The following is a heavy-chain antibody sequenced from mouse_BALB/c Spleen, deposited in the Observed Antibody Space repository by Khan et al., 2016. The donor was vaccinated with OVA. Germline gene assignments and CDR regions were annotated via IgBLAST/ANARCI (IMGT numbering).Heavy chain of an antibody. V-gene: IGHV2-2*02. CDR1: GFSLTNYS. J-gene: IGHJ3*01. CDR3: ARSGYDYGRGALFAY. D-gene: IGHD2-4*01. Sequence: QVQLKQSGPGLVQPSQSLSITCTVSGFSLTNYSVHWVRQSPGKGLEWLGVIWSAGSTDYNAAFISRLTIRKDNSRSQVFFKMNSLQPNATAIYYCARSGYDYGRGALFAYWGQGTLVTVSA. CDR2: IWSAGST.